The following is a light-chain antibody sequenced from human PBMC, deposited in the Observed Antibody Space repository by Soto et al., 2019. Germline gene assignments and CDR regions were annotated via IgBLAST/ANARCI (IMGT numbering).Light chain of an antibody. V-gene: IGKV3-11*01. CDR2: DAS. CDR1: QTVSTA. CDR3: QQWGKRPPT. Sequence: VVVTQSPVTLSLSPGDRAALSCWASQTVSTAVPWYQQKPGQAPWLLLYDASDRTTGVPARFSGSGSGTNLTCTTRSLETEEFAVYFCQQWGKRPPTFGQGTKLDI. J-gene: IGKJ2*01.